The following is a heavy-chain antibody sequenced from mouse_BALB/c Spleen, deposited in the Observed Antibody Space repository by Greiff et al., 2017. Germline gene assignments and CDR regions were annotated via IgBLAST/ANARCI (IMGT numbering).Heavy chain of an antibody. V-gene: IGHV5-4*02. Sequence: DVQLVESGGGLVKPGGSLKLSCAASGFTFSDYYMYWVRQTPEKRLEWVATISDGGSYTYYPDSVKGRFTISRDNAKNNLYLQMSSLKSEDTAMYYCARDRRVRTYYYAMDYWGQGTSVTVSS. D-gene: IGHD2-14*01. CDR3: ARDRRVRTYYYAMDY. CDR1: GFTFSDYY. CDR2: ISDGGSYT. J-gene: IGHJ4*01.